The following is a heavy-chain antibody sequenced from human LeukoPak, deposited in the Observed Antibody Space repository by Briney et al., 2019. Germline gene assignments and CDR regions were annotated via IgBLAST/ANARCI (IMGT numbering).Heavy chain of an antibody. D-gene: IGHD1-26*01. J-gene: IGHJ4*01. V-gene: IGHV4-4*07. Sequence: PSETLSLTCTVSIGSINSYYWGWVRQPPGKGLEWIGRIYTSGTTNYSPSLKSRLSMSVDTSKNQFSLRLRSVTAADTAVYYCGRQGYTAGYYFLDYWSHGTVVTVSS. CDR2: IYTSGTT. CDR1: IGSINSYY. CDR3: GRQGYTAGYYFLDY.